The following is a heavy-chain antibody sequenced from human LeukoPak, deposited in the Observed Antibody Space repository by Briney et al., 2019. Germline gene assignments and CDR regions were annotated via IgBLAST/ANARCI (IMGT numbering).Heavy chain of an antibody. V-gene: IGHV3-30-3*01. CDR1: GFTFSRYA. J-gene: IGHJ4*02. CDR2: ISYDGSNE. D-gene: IGHD3-10*01. CDR3: ARDRGLLWFGEFLDY. Sequence: PGGSLRLSCAASGFTFSRYAMHWVRQPPGKGLEWVAVISYDGSNEYYADSVKGRFTLSRDNSKNTLYLEMSSLRTEDTAVYYCARDRGLLWFGEFLDYWGQGTLVTVSS.